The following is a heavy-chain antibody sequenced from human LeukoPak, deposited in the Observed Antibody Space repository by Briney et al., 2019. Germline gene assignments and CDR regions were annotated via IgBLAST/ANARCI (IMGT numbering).Heavy chain of an antibody. V-gene: IGHV4-59*01. Sequence: SETLSLTCTVSGGSISSYYWSWIRQPPGKGLEWIGYIYYSGSTNYNPSLKSRVTISVDTSKNQFSLKLSSVTAADTAVYYCARYCGGDCYLLDAFDIWGQGTMVTVSS. CDR3: ARYCGGDCYLLDAFDI. J-gene: IGHJ3*02. D-gene: IGHD2-21*02. CDR1: GGSISSYY. CDR2: IYYSGST.